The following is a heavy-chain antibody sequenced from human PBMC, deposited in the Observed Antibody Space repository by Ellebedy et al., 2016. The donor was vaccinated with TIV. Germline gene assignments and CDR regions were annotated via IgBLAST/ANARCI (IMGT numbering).Heavy chain of an antibody. CDR2: IYSGGST. CDR3: AREWEQH. Sequence: GESLKIPXAASGFTFSSYGMHWVRQAPGKGLEWVSVIYSGGSTYYVDSVKGRFTISRDNSKNTVYLQMNSLRAEDTAVYYCAREWEQHWGQGTLVTVSS. D-gene: IGHD1-26*01. V-gene: IGHV3-53*01. J-gene: IGHJ1*01. CDR1: GFTFSSYG.